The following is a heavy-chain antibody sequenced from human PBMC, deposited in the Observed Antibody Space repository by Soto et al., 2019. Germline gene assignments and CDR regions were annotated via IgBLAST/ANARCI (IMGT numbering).Heavy chain of an antibody. Sequence: SETLSLTCTVSGGSVSSANYYWNWIRKPPGKGLEWIGYIYYSGSTNYNPSLKSRVTISVDTSKNQFSLKLNSVTAADTAVYYCVRDNEYTELRAFDIWGQGTMVTVSS. V-gene: IGHV4-61*01. CDR2: IYYSGST. CDR1: GGSVSSANYY. D-gene: IGHD2-2*02. CDR3: VRDNEYTELRAFDI. J-gene: IGHJ3*02.